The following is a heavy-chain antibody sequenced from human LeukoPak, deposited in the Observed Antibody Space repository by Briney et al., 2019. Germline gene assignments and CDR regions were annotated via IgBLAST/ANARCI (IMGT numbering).Heavy chain of an antibody. V-gene: IGHV3-7*04. CDR3: TRVGYIDEGIDY. CDR1: GFPFSSYW. D-gene: IGHD5-24*01. CDR2: IKQDGSKK. Sequence: GGFLRLSCVASGFPFSSYWMSWVRQAPGKGLEWVANIKQDGSKKSYVDSVKGRFTISRDNAKNSLYLQMNSLRAEDTAIYYCTRVGYIDEGIDYWGQGTLVTVSS. J-gene: IGHJ4*02.